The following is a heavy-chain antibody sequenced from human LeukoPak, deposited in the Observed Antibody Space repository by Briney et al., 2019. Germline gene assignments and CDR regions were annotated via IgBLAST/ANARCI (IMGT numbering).Heavy chain of an antibody. CDR3: AKRMPSVGATRYFDY. CDR1: KFTFSTFS. CDR2: IRADAVTT. Sequence: GGSLRLSCAASKFTFSTFSMSWVRQAPGKGLEWVSGIRADAVTTYYADSVKGRFIISRDNSKNTLSLQMNSLRAEDTAVYYCAKRMPSVGATRYFDYWGQGTLVTVSS. V-gene: IGHV3-23*01. D-gene: IGHD1-26*01. J-gene: IGHJ4*02.